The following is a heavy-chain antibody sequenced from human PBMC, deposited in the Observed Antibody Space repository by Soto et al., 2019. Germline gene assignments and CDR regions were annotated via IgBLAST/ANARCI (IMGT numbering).Heavy chain of an antibody. CDR3: AARWFGELNWFDP. D-gene: IGHD3-10*01. CDR2: IIPIFGTA. Sequence: ASVKVSCKASGGTCSSYAISWVRQAPGQGLEWMGGIIPIFGTANYAQKFQGRVTITADKSTSTAYMELSSLRSEDTAVYYCAARWFGELNWFDPWGQGTLVTVS. J-gene: IGHJ5*02. V-gene: IGHV1-69*06. CDR1: GGTCSSYA.